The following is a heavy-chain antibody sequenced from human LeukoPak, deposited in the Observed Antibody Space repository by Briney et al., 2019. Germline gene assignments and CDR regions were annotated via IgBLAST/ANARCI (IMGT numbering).Heavy chain of an antibody. CDR2: VYYSGTT. D-gene: IGHD7-27*01. Sequence: SQTLSLTCTVSGGSISSGDKYWRWIRQPPGKGLEWIGYVYYSGTTYYNPSLKSRLTISLDTSKNQFSLKVSSVTAADTAVYYCARDWHLGYWGQGTLVTVSS. V-gene: IGHV4-30-4*01. CDR3: ARDWHLGY. J-gene: IGHJ4*02. CDR1: GGSISSGDKY.